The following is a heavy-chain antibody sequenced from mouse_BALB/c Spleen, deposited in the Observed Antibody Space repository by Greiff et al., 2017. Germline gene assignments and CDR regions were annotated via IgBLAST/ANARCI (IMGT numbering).Heavy chain of an antibody. V-gene: IGHV5-9-4*01. J-gene: IGHJ4*01. Sequence: EVQLVESGGGLVKPGGSLKLSCAASGFTFSSYAMSWVRQSPEKRLEWVAEISSGGSYTYYPDTVTGRFTISRDNAKNTLYLEMISLRSEDTAMYYCAREGYDYDDYAMDYWGQGTSVTVSS. CDR1: GFTFSSYA. CDR2: ISSGGSYT. D-gene: IGHD2-4*01. CDR3: AREGYDYDDYAMDY.